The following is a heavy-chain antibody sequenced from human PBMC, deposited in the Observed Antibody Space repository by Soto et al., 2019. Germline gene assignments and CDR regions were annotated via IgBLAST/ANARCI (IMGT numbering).Heavy chain of an antibody. Sequence: VAALKISGKGSGYSFTSYWISWVRQMPGKGLEWTWRIEPSDSYTNYSPSFQGHVTISADKSIRTAYLQWSSLKASDTAMYYCARRIYCSGGSCYSNYGMGGWGQGTTGTVSS. J-gene: IGHJ6*02. D-gene: IGHD2-15*01. CDR3: ARRIYCSGGSCYSNYGMGG. V-gene: IGHV5-10-1*01. CDR2: IEPSDSYT. CDR1: GYSFTSYW.